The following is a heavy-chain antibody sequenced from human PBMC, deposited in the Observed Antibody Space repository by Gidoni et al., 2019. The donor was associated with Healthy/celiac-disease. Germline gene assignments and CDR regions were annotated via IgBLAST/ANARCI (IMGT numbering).Heavy chain of an antibody. J-gene: IGHJ4*02. V-gene: IGHV3-30-3*01. D-gene: IGHD6-13*01. CDR2: ISYDGSNK. Sequence: QVPLVESGGGVVQPGRSLRLPCAASGLTFSSYAMHWVRQAPGKGLEWVAVISYDGSNKYYADSVKGRFTISRDNTKNTLYLQMNSLRAKDTAVYYCARGIRRGAAAAGPLDYWGQGTLVTVSS. CDR3: ARGIRRGAAAAGPLDY. CDR1: GLTFSSYA.